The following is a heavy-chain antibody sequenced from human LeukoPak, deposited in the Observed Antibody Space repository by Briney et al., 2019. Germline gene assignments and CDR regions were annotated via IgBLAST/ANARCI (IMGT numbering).Heavy chain of an antibody. CDR1: GGSISSGGYS. Sequence: PSETLSLTCAVSGGSISSGGYSWSWIRQPPGKGLEWIGYIYYSGSTYYNPSLKSRVTMSVDTSKNQFSLKLSSVTAADTAVYYCARDGPLAFDIWGEGTMVTVSS. CDR3: ARDGPLAFDI. J-gene: IGHJ3*02. CDR2: IYYSGST. V-gene: IGHV4-30-4*07.